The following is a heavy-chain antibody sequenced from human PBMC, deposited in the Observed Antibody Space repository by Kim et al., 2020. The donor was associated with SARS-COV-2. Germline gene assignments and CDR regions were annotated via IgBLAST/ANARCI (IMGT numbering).Heavy chain of an antibody. CDR3: ARVSLDGDYSYNWFDP. Sequence: KFQGRVTITADESTSTAYMELSSLRSEDTAVYYCARVSLDGDYSYNWFDPWGQGTLVTVSS. J-gene: IGHJ5*02. V-gene: IGHV1-69*01. D-gene: IGHD4-17*01.